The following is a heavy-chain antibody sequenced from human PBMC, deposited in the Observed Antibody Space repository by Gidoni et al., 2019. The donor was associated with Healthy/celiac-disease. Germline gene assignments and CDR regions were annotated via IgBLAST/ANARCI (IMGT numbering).Heavy chain of an antibody. CDR1: GLSFSSYA. V-gene: IGHV3-23*01. Sequence: EVQLLESGGGLVQPGGSLRLSCAASGLSFSSYAMSWVRQAPGKGLGWVSASSGSGGSTYYADAVKGRFTISRDNSKNTLYLQMNSRRADDTAVYYCAKHIRATRSYFDYWGQGTLVTVSS. J-gene: IGHJ4*02. CDR3: AKHIRATRSYFDY. CDR2: SSGSGGST.